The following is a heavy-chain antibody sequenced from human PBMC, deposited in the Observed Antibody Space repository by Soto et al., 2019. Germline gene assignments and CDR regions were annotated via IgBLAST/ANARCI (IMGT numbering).Heavy chain of an antibody. D-gene: IGHD6-13*01. CDR1: GFTFSSYA. V-gene: IGHV3-30-3*02. Sequence: VQLVESGGGLVQPGGSLRLSCAASGFTFSSYAMHWVRQAPGKGLEWVSVISYDGNIVYYADSVKGRFTISRDNSRNTLYLQMNSLRAEDTAVYYCAKIIAAAGPFDYWGQGTLVTVSS. J-gene: IGHJ4*02. CDR3: AKIIAAAGPFDY. CDR2: ISYDGNIV.